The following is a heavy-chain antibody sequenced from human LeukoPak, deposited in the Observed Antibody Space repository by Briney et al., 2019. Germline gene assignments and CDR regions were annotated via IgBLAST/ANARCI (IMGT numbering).Heavy chain of an antibody. J-gene: IGHJ4*02. CDR3: ASGPDYSNYYFDY. CDR1: GYTFTGYY. D-gene: IGHD4-4*01. CDR2: INPNSGGT. Sequence: GASVKASCKASGYTFTGYYMHWVRQAPGQGLEWMGWINPNSGGTNYAQKFQGRVTMTRDTSISTAYMELSRLRSDDTAVYYCASGPDYSNYYFDYWGQGTLVTVSS. V-gene: IGHV1-2*02.